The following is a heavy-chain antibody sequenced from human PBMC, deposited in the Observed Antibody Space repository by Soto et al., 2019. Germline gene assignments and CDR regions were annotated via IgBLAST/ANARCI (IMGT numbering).Heavy chain of an antibody. D-gene: IGHD3-22*01. Sequence: SVKVSCKASGGTFSSYAISWVRQAPGQGLEWMGGIIPIFGTANYAQKFQGRVTITADESTSTACMELSSLRSEDTAVYYCASRYYYDSSGYYGSAFDIWGQGTMVTVSS. CDR3: ASRYYYDSSGYYGSAFDI. V-gene: IGHV1-69*13. CDR2: IIPIFGTA. CDR1: GGTFSSYA. J-gene: IGHJ3*02.